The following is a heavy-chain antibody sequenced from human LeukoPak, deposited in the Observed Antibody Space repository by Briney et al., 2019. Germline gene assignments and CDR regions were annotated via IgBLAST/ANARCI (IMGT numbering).Heavy chain of an antibody. D-gene: IGHD2-2*02. V-gene: IGHV3-64D*06. CDR2: IRGNGGST. CDR3: VKDVVVVPAAIIYDAFDI. J-gene: IGHJ3*02. CDR1: GFTSITYA. Sequence: SGGSLRLSCSASGFTSITYAMHWAPQPPGKGLNNVPPIRGNGGSTYYADSVKGRFTISRDNSKNTLYLQMSSLRAEDTAVYYCVKDVVVVPAAIIYDAFDIWGQGTMVTVSS.